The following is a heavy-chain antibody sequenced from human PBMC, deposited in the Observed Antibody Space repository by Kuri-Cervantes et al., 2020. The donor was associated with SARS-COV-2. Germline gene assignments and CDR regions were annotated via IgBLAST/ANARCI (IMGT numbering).Heavy chain of an antibody. J-gene: IGHJ4*02. V-gene: IGHV3-20*04. CDR2: INWNGGST. CDR3: ARDRRVGWADY. CDR1: GFTFSSYS. Sequence: GESLKISCAASGFTFSSYSMNWVRQAPGKGLEWVSGINWNGGSTGYADSVKGRFTISRDNAKNSLYLQMNSLRAEDTAVYYCARDRRVGWADYWGQGTLVTVSS. D-gene: IGHD1-26*01.